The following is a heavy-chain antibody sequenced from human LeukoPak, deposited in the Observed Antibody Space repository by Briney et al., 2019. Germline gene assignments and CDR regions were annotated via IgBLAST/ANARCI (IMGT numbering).Heavy chain of an antibody. Sequence: PSETLSLTCAVSGGSISFYYWSWIRQPAGKGLEWIGRIYSTGSTNYNPSLKSRVTMSVDTSKNQFSLKLSSVTAADTAVYYCARVVDTAIAGYYFDYWGQGTLVTVSS. CDR3: ARVVDTAIAGYYFDY. CDR1: GGSISFYY. V-gene: IGHV4-4*07. D-gene: IGHD5-18*01. J-gene: IGHJ4*02. CDR2: IYSTGST.